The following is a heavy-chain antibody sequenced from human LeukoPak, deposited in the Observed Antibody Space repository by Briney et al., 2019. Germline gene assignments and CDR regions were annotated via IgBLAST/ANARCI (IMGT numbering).Heavy chain of an antibody. Sequence: SETLSLTCTVSGGSISSFYWSWIRQPPGKGLEWIGYMYYSGSTNYNPSLKSRVTISVDTSKNQFSLKLSSVTAADTAVYYCARVGWCNYYGSRGSCGMDVWGQGTTVTVSS. CDR1: GGSISSFY. CDR3: ARVGWCNYYGSRGSCGMDV. D-gene: IGHD3-10*01. CDR2: MYYSGST. J-gene: IGHJ6*02. V-gene: IGHV4-59*01.